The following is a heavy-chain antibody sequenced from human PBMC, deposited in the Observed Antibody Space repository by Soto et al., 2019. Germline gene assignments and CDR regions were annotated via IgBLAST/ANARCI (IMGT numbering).Heavy chain of an antibody. CDR3: ASETAAAGTPYYYGMDV. J-gene: IGHJ6*02. CDR2: IIPIFGTA. CDR1: GGSSRSYA. D-gene: IGHD6-13*01. V-gene: IGHV1-69*13. Sequence: GTSVKLSCEACGGSSRSYASSWVRQAPRQGLEWMGGIIPIFGTANYAQKFQGRVTITADESTSTAYMELSSLRSEDTAVYFCASETAAAGTPYYYGMDVWGQGTTVTVSS.